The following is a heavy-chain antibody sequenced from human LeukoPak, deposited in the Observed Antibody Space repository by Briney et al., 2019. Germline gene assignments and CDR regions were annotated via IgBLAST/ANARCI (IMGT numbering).Heavy chain of an antibody. CDR1: GGSISSYY. V-gene: IGHV4-59*01. J-gene: IGHJ4*02. Sequence: PSETLSLTCTVSGGSISSYYWSWIRQPPGKGLEWIGCIYYSGYTNYKSSLKSRVTISVDTSKTQFSLRLTSVTAADTAVYYCARLGPGGHGEFDSWGQGTLVTVSS. CDR2: IYYSGYT. D-gene: IGHD3-10*01. CDR3: ARLGPGGHGEFDS.